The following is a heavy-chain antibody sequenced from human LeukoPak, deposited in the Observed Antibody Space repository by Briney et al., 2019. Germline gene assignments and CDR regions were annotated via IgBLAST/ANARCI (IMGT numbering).Heavy chain of an antibody. J-gene: IGHJ3*02. Sequence: PSETLSLTCTVSGGSISSGDYYWSWIRQPPGKGLEWIGYIYYSGSTYYNPSLKSRVTISVDTSKNQFSLKLSSVTAADTAVYYCARFGYCSGGSCCDALDIWGQGTMVTVSS. CDR2: IYYSGST. CDR1: GGSISSGDYY. CDR3: ARFGYCSGGSCCDALDI. D-gene: IGHD2-15*01. V-gene: IGHV4-30-4*01.